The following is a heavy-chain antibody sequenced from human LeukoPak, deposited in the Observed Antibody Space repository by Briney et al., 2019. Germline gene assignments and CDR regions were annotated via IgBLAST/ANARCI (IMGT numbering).Heavy chain of an antibody. Sequence: KASETLSLTCAVYGGSFSGYYWSWIRQPPGKGLEWIGEINHSGSTNYNPSLKSRVTISVDTSKNQFSLKLSSVTAADTAVYYCARGYDSSGYYGLSSNYFDYWGQGTLVTVSS. CDR2: INHSGST. CDR1: GGSFSGYY. V-gene: IGHV4-34*01. D-gene: IGHD3-22*01. J-gene: IGHJ4*02. CDR3: ARGYDSSGYYGLSSNYFDY.